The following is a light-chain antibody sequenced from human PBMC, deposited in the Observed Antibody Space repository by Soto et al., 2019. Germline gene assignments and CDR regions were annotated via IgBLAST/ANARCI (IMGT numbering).Light chain of an antibody. CDR1: QGISTH. J-gene: IGKJ1*01. CDR2: AAS. CDR3: QQSYSTTWT. V-gene: IGKV1-39*01. Sequence: DIQMTQSPASLSSSVGDRATITCRASQGISTHLNWYQQKPGKAPNLLIYAASSWQSGVPSRFSGSGSETDFTLTISSLQPEDFATYSCQQSYSTTWTFGQGTKVEIK.